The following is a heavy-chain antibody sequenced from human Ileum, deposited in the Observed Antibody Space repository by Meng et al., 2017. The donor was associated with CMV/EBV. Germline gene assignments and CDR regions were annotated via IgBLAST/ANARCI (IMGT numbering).Heavy chain of an antibody. V-gene: IGHV3-53*01. J-gene: IGHJ4*02. CDR1: GFSVSTNY. D-gene: IGHD3-10*01. CDR3: VGSFLLFDY. CDR2: IKSGGTT. Sequence: SLGRSCAPSGFSVSTNYMSWVRQAPGKGLEWVSVIKSGGTTNHADSVKGRFTISRDSYKNTLYLQMNSLIAEDTAVYYCVGSFLLFDYWGQGTLVTVSS.